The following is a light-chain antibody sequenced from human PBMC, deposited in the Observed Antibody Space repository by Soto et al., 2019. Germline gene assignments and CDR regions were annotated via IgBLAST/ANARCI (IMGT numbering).Light chain of an antibody. CDR1: QSVSSY. CDR2: DAS. Sequence: EIVLKQSPATLSLSPGERATLSCRASQSVSSYLAWYQQKPGQAPRLLIYDASNRATGIPARFSGSGSGTDLTLTISSLEPEDFAVYYCQQRSSWPLITFGQGTRLEIK. CDR3: QQRSSWPLIT. J-gene: IGKJ5*01. V-gene: IGKV3-11*01.